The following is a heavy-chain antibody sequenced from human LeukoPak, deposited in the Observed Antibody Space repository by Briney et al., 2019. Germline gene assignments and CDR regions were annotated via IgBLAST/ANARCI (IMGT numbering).Heavy chain of an antibody. CDR2: INAGNGNT. D-gene: IGHD6-13*01. CDR1: GGTFSSYA. Sequence: RASVKVSCKASGGTFSSYAISWVRQAPGQGLEWMGWINAGNGNTKYSQKFQGRVTITRDTSASTAYMELSSLRSEDTAVYYCARGVGQQLANFDYWGQGTLVTVSS. J-gene: IGHJ4*02. CDR3: ARGVGQQLANFDY. V-gene: IGHV1-3*01.